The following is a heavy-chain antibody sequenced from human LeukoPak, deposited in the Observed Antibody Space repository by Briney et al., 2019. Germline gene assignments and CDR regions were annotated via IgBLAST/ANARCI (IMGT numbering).Heavy chain of an antibody. V-gene: IGHV4-39*07. Sequence: SETLSLTCNVSGGSISSTSYYWGWIRQPPGKGLEWIGSIFRSGSTYNNPSLKSRVSISVDTSKNQFSLKLTSMTAADTAVYYCARGPGGSGYSGLDYWGQGTLVTVSS. D-gene: IGHD3-22*01. J-gene: IGHJ4*02. CDR2: IFRSGST. CDR1: GGSISSTSYY. CDR3: ARGPGGSGYSGLDY.